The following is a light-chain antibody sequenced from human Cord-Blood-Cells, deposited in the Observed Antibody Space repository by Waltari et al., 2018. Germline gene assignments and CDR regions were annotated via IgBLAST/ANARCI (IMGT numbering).Light chain of an antibody. J-gene: IGKJ4*01. V-gene: IGKV1-33*01. Sequence: DIQMTQSPSSLSASVGDRVTITCKASQDISNYLNWYQQKPGKAPKLLIYDASNLETGVPSRFSGIGSGTDFTFTISSLQPEDIATYYCQQYDNLPPLTFGGGTKVEIK. CDR1: QDISNY. CDR3: QQYDNLPPLT. CDR2: DAS.